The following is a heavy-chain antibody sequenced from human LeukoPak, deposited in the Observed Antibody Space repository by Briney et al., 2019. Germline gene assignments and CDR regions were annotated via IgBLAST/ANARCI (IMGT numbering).Heavy chain of an antibody. CDR2: ISSSSSYI. V-gene: IGHV3-21*01. CDR3: AKDLGYNDDY. CDR1: GFTFSSYS. Sequence: GGSLRLSCAASGFTFSSYSMNWVRQAPGKGLEWVSSISSSSSYIYYADSVKGRFTISRDNSRNTLYLQMNSLRTKDTAVYYCAKDLGYNDDYWGQGTLVTVSS. D-gene: IGHD5-24*01. J-gene: IGHJ4*02.